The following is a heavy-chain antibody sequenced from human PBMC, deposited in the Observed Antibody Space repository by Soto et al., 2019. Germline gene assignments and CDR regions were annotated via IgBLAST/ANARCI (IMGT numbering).Heavy chain of an antibody. CDR1: GYTFTNYY. V-gene: IGHV1-46*01. J-gene: IGHJ6*02. CDR2: INPGGDSR. CDR3: ARDHLRMGWFGEFRRKNYYYYGMDV. D-gene: IGHD3-10*01. Sequence: ASVKVSCKASGYTFTNYYMHWMRQAPGQGLEWMGVINPGGDSRSYAQRFQGRLTMTRDTSTSTVYMDLSSLRSEDTAVYYCARDHLRMGWFGEFRRKNYYYYGMDVWGQGTTVTVSS.